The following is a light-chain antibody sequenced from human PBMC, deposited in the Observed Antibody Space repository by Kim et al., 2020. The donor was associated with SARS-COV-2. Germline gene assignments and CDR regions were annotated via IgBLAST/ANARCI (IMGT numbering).Light chain of an antibody. CDR2: TAS. V-gene: IGKV1-27*01. J-gene: IGKJ4*01. Sequence: ASGGDKVTIFGRASQGISNYLAWYQQKPGKVPKLLIYTASALQSGVPSRFSGSGTGTDFTLTSSSLQPEDVATYYCQKYDSAPLAFGGGTKVDSK. CDR1: QGISNY. CDR3: QKYDSAPLA.